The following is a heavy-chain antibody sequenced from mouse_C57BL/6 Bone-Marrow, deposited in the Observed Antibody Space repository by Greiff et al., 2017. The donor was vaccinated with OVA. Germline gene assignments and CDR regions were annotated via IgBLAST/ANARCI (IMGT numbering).Heavy chain of an antibody. CDR2: ICGGGST. V-gene: IGHV2-9*01. D-gene: IGHD2-2*01. CDR1: GFSLTSYG. CDR3: ASYGYDGAWFAY. J-gene: IGHJ3*01. Sequence: VKVVESGPGLVAPSQSLSISCTASGFSLTSYGVDWVRQPPGKGLEWLGVICGGGSTNYNSALMSRLSISKDNSKSQVFLKMNSLQTDDTAMYYGASYGYDGAWFAYWGQGTLVTVSA.